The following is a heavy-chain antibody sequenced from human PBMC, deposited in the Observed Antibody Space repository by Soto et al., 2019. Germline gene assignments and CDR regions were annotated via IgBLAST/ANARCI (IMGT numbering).Heavy chain of an antibody. CDR2: VHISGKT. V-gene: IGHV4-59*12. CDR3: ARNRYFDY. J-gene: IGHJ4*02. Sequence: SETLSLTCTVSGGSISSYYWSWIRQPPGKGLEWIGSVHISGKTNYNPSLKSRVTVSVDKSKNQFSLKLSSVTAADTAVYYCARNRYFDYWGQGTLVTVSS. CDR1: GGSISSYY.